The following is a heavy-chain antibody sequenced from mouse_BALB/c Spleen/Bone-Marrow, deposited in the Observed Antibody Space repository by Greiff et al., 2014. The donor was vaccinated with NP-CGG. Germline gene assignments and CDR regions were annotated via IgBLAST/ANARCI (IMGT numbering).Heavy chain of an antibody. V-gene: IGHV5-4*02. CDR1: GFTFSDYY. J-gene: IGHJ4*01. Sequence: DVHLVESGGGLVKPGGSLKLSCAASGFTFSDYYMYWVRQTPEKRLEWVATISDGGSYTYYPDSVKGRFTISRDIAKNNLYLQMSSLKSEDSAMYYCARDRGEQGYAMDYWGQGTSVTVSS. CDR2: ISDGGSYT. CDR3: ARDRGEQGYAMDY.